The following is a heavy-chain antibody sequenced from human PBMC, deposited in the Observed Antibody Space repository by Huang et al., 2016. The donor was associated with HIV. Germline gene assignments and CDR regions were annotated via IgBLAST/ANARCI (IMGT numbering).Heavy chain of an antibody. CDR1: GFTFGSFG. CDR2: IRYDGNNY. Sequence: QVQLVESGGGVVQPGGSLRLSCTASGFTFGSFGMHWVRQGPGKVLEWVAFIRYDGNNYYYADSVRGRFTISRDNSKDTLYLQTNRLRPDDSAVYYCAKDLTYTFGRHFDYWGRGTLVTVSS. V-gene: IGHV3-30*02. CDR3: AKDLTYTFGRHFDY. D-gene: IGHD3-3*01. J-gene: IGHJ4*02.